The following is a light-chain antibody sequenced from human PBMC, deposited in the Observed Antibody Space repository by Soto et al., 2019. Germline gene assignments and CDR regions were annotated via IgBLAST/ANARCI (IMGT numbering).Light chain of an antibody. CDR3: AAWDDTLKRYV. CDR2: GVS. V-gene: IGLV1-40*01. J-gene: IGLJ1*01. Sequence: QSVLTQPPSVSGAPGQRVTISCTGGRTNIGAGYEVHWYQHLPGTAPKLLMYGVSNRPSGVPDRFSGSKSGTSASLAISGLQSEDESDYYCAAWDDTLKRYVFGTGTKLTVL. CDR1: RTNIGAGYE.